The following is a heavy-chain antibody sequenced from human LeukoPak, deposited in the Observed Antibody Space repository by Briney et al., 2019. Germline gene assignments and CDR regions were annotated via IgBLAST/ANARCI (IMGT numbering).Heavy chain of an antibody. CDR1: GGTISSGGFY. CDR3: ARHGVGRGGDFDY. Sequence: SQSLTLSCAVSGGTISSGGFYWSCLRQPQGKGLESIGNVYHSGSTYYNPSLKSRVTISVDTSRNQFSLKLSSVTAADTAVYYCARHGVGRGGDFDYWGQGTLVTVSS. CDR2: VYHSGST. V-gene: IGHV4-30-2*05. D-gene: IGHD3-10*01. J-gene: IGHJ4*02.